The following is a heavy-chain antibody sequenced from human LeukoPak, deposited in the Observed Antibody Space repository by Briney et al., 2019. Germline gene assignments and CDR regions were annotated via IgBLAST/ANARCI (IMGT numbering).Heavy chain of an antibody. CDR3: AGGYCSSTSCLLRYYCYMDV. D-gene: IGHD2-2*01. V-gene: IGHV4-34*01. CDR1: GGSFSGYY. CDR2: INHSGST. Sequence: PSETLSLTCAVYGGSFSGYYWSWIRQPPGKGLEWIGEINHSGSTDYNPSLKSRVTISVDTSKNQFSLKLSSVTAADTAVYYCAGGYCSSTSCLLRYYCYMDVWGKGTTVTVSS. J-gene: IGHJ6*03.